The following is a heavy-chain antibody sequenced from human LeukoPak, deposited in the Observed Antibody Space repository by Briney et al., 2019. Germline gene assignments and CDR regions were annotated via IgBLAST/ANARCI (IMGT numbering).Heavy chain of an antibody. CDR3: ARGLGDIVVVDGMDV. D-gene: IGHD2-2*01. CDR1: GFTFSSYG. V-gene: IGHV3-33*01. Sequence: GGSLRLSCAASGFTFSSYGMHWVRQAPGKGLEWVAVIWYDGSNKYYADSVKGRFTISRDNFKNTLYLQMNSLRAEDTAVYYCARGLGDIVVVDGMDVWGQGTTVTVSS. J-gene: IGHJ6*02. CDR2: IWYDGSNK.